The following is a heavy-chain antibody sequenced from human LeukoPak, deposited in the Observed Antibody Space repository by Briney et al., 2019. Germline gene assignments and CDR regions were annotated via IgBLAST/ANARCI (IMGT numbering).Heavy chain of an antibody. CDR1: GFTFGDYA. CDR3: TRAVNVIVVVTGVDY. Sequence: PGGSLRLSCTASGFTFGDYAMSWFRQAPGKGLEWVGFIRSKAYGGTTEYAASVKGRFTISRDDSKSTAYLQMNSLKTEDTAVYYCTRAVNVIVVVTGVDYWGQGTLVTVSS. D-gene: IGHD2-21*02. V-gene: IGHV3-49*03. J-gene: IGHJ4*02. CDR2: IRSKAYGGTT.